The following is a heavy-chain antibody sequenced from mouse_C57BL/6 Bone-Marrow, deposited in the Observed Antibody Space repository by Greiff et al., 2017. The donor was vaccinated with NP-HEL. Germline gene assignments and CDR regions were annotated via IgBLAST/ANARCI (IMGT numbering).Heavy chain of an antibody. V-gene: IGHV1-61*01. D-gene: IGHD2-4*01. Sequence: QVQLQQPGAELVRPGSSVKLSCKASGYTFTSYWMDWVKQRPGQGLEWIGNIYPSDSETHYNQKFKDKATLTVDKSSSTAYMQLSSLTSEDSAVYYCARGYDYDGYYFDYWCQGTTLTVSS. J-gene: IGHJ2*01. CDR1: GYTFTSYW. CDR3: ARGYDYDGYYFDY. CDR2: IYPSDSET.